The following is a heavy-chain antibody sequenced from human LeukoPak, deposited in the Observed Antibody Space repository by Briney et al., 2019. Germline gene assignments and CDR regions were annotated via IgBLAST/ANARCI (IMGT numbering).Heavy chain of an antibody. CDR3: AREGYYGSGSYYYDY. CDR1: GYTFTSYG. J-gene: IGHJ4*02. D-gene: IGHD3-10*01. V-gene: IGHV1-18*04. CDR2: ISDYNGNT. Sequence: ASVKDSCMASGYTFTSYGISWVRQAPGQGVEWMGWISDYNGNTNYAQKLQGRVTMNTDTSTSTAYMELRSLRSDDTAVYYCAREGYYGSGSYYYDYWGQGTLVTVSS.